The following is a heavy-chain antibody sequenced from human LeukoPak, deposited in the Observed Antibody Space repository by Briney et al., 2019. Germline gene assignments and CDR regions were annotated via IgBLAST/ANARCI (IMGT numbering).Heavy chain of an antibody. CDR3: ARDCGSTGCDY. J-gene: IGHJ4*02. CDR1: GFTFSDYW. Sequence: GGSLRLSCAASGFTFSDYWMHWVRQAPGKGLVWVSRISNDGSTTTYADSVRGRFTISRDNAKNTLYLQMNSLRAEDTTVYYCARDCGSTGCDYWGQGTLVTVSS. V-gene: IGHV3-74*01. CDR2: ISNDGSTT. D-gene: IGHD2-2*01.